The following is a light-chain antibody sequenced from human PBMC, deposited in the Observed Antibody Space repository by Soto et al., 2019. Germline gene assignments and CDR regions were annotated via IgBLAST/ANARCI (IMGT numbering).Light chain of an antibody. Sequence: QSVLAQPPSVSGSPGQSVAISCTGTSSDVGSYNRVSWYQQPPGAAPKLMIYEVGNRPSGVPDRFSGSKSGNTASLTISGLQAEDEADYYCNSYTGSSTYVFGTGPKVTV. CDR3: NSYTGSSTYV. CDR2: EVG. CDR1: SSDVGSYNR. J-gene: IGLJ1*01. V-gene: IGLV2-18*02.